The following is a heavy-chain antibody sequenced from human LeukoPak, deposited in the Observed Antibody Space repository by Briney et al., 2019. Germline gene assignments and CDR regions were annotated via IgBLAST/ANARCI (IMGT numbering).Heavy chain of an antibody. CDR2: IYSGGST. J-gene: IGHJ6*03. CDR3: ASGSGSYRTPYYYMDV. CDR1: GFTVSSNY. D-gene: IGHD3-10*01. V-gene: IGHV3-53*01. Sequence: GGSLRLSCAASGFTVSSNYMSWVRQAPGKGLEWVPVIYSGGSTYYADSVKGRFTISRDNSKNTLYLQMNSLRAEDTAVYYCASGSGSYRTPYYYMDVWGTGTTVTVSS.